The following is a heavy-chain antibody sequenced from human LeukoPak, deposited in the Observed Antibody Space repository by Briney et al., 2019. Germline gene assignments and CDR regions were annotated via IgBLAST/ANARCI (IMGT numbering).Heavy chain of an antibody. CDR3: VKEDHYGDYVQIDH. D-gene: IGHD4-17*01. J-gene: IGHJ4*02. V-gene: IGHV3-23*01. CDR2: ITADGGGT. Sequence: GGSLRLSCAASGFSFGSSVMSWVRQAPGKGLEWVSAITADGGGTNHADPVKGRFTISRDNSESTLYLQMNSLRAEDTAVYYCVKEDHYGDYVQIDHWGQGTLVTVSS. CDR1: GFSFGSSV.